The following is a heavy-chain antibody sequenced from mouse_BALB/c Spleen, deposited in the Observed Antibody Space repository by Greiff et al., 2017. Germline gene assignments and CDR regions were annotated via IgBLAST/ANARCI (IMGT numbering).Heavy chain of an antibody. V-gene: IGHV5-9-3*01. CDR1: GFTFSSYA. D-gene: IGHD1-1*01. CDR3: ARQGITTVVYFDY. Sequence: DVQLVESGGGLVKPGGSLKLSCAASGFTFSSYAMSWVRQTPEKRLEWVATISSGGSYTYYPDSVKGRFTISRDNAKNTLYLQMSSLRSEDTAMYYCARQGITTVVYFDYWGQGTTLTVSS. CDR2: ISSGGSYT. J-gene: IGHJ2*01.